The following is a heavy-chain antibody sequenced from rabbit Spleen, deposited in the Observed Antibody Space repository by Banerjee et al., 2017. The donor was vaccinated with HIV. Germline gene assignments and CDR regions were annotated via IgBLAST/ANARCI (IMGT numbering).Heavy chain of an antibody. D-gene: IGHD7-1*01. Sequence: QEQLVESGGDLVKPEGSLTLTCTASGFSFSVNYVMCWVRQAPGKGLEWIACIYPGNGITNYASWVNGRFTISRENTQNTVSLQLNSLTAADTATYFCVRDYSFYFNLWGPGTLVTVS. CDR2: IYPGNGIT. V-gene: IGHV1S45*01. J-gene: IGHJ4*01. CDR3: VRDYSFYFNL. CDR1: GFSFSVNYV.